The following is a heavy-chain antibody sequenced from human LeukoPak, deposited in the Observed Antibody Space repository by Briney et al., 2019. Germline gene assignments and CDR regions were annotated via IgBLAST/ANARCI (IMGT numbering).Heavy chain of an antibody. CDR2: ISASCRYVI. CDR1: GVTFSSNS. CDR3: ARDFGPGLYAFDV. Sequence: GGSLRLSCAASGVTFSSNSINWVCHTQAKGMGLLSHISASCRYVIDYEDSVKGRFTISIDDAKNSLYLQMNTPTAKDTAVSFCARDFGPGLYAFDVWGEGTISTFSS. D-gene: IGHD3-16*01. V-gene: IGHV3-21*05. J-gene: IGHJ3*01.